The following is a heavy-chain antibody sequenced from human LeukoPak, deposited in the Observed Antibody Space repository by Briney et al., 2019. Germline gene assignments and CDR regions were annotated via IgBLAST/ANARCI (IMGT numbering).Heavy chain of an antibody. V-gene: IGHV3-21*06. D-gene: IGHD6-19*01. J-gene: IGHJ4*02. CDR3: ARVGKKGWDFDH. CDR1: GFSFSTYS. Sequence: GGSLRLSCAASGFSFSTYSMNWVRQAPGKGLEWVSSISRNSRYIYYADSMRGRFTISRDNAKNSLYLQLTSLRADDTAVYYCARVGKKGWDFDHWGQGTLVTVSS. CDR2: ISRNSRYI.